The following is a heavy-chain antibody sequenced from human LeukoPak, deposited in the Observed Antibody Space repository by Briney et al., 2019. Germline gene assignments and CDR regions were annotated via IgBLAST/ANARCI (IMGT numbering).Heavy chain of an antibody. J-gene: IGHJ6*02. Sequence: GGSLRLSCAASGFTFSSYGMSWVRQAPGKGLEWVSAIISSGGGTYYADSVKGRSTISRDNSKNTLYLQMNSLRAEDTAVYYCARYCRSTTCPPPYHYYGMDVWGQGTTVTVSS. CDR1: GFTFSSYG. D-gene: IGHD2-2*01. CDR3: ARYCRSTTCPPPYHYYGMDV. V-gene: IGHV3-23*01. CDR2: IISSGGGT.